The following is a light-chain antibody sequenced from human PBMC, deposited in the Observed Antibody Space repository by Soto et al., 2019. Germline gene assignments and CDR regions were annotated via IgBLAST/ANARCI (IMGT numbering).Light chain of an antibody. CDR1: QSFSSN. CDR2: GAS. CDR3: QQYNNWPWT. V-gene: IGKV3-15*01. J-gene: IGKJ1*01. Sequence: EIMMTQSPTTLSVSPGERATLSCRASQSFSSNLAWYQQKPGQAPRLLIYGASTRATGMPTRFSGSGSGTEFTLTISSLQSEDFAVYYCQQYNNWPWTFGQGTKVDI.